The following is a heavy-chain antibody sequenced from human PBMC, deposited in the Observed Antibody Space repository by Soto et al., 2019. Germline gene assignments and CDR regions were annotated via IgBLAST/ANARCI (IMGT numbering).Heavy chain of an antibody. CDR3: ARDYYGVGY. V-gene: IGHV3-74*01. D-gene: IGHD1-26*01. CDR2: INGDGSGI. CDR1: GFTFSGYW. J-gene: IGHJ4*02. Sequence: VQLVESGGGLVQPGGSLRLSCAASGFTFSGYWMHWVRLVPGKGLVWVSRINGDGSGINYADSVKGRFTISRDNAKSTVYLQRNSLRAEDTAVYYCARDYYGVGYWGQGTLVIVSS.